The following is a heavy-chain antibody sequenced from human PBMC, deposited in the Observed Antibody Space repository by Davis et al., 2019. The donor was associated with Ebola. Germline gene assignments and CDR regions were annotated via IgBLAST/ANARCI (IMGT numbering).Heavy chain of an antibody. V-gene: IGHV3-74*01. CDR1: GFTLSSYW. CDR3: AKDFGGHSDF. CDR2: MNEDGTIT. Sequence: PGGSLRLSCAASGFTLSSYWMHWVRQASGKGLVWVSRMNEDGTITSYADSVRGRFTIFRDNAKNTLYLQMNNLGPEDTAIYYCAKDFGGHSDFWGQGTLVTVSS. D-gene: IGHD3-10*01. J-gene: IGHJ4*02.